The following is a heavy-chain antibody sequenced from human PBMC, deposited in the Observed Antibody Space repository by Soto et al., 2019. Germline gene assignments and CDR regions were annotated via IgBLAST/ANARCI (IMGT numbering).Heavy chain of an antibody. CDR3: ARDFLTYYYDSSGYYRENWFDP. V-gene: IGHV4-31*02. CDR1: IKIGGDY. Sequence: IKIGGDYWSWKKKHPGKGLEWIGYIYYSGSTYYNPSLKSRVTISVDTSKNQFSLKLSSVTAADTAVYYCARDFLTYYYDSSGYYRENWFDPWGQGTLVTVS. J-gene: IGHJ5*02. D-gene: IGHD3-22*01. CDR2: IYYSGST.